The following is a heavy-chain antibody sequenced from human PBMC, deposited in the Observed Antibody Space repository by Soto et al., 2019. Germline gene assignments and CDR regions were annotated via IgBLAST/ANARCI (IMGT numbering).Heavy chain of an antibody. CDR3: AHAIHGTNYFN. D-gene: IGHD1-7*01. CDR1: GYSFTSYW. J-gene: IGHJ4*02. Sequence: PGESLKISCKGSGYSFTSYWIGWVRQMPGKGLEWMGIIYPGDSDTRYSPSFQGQVTISADKSTSTAYLQWSGLRASDTATYHCAHAIHGTNYFNWGQGTLVTVSS. CDR2: IYPGDSDT. V-gene: IGHV5-51*01.